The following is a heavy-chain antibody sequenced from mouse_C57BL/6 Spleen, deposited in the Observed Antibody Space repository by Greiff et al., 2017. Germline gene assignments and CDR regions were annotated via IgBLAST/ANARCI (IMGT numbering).Heavy chain of an antibody. CDR1: GYAFSSYW. CDR3: ARPYSNYGRRFAY. J-gene: IGHJ3*01. V-gene: IGHV1-80*01. CDR2: IYPGDGDT. Sequence: VQVVESGAELVKPGASVKISCKASGYAFSSYWMNWVKQRPGKGLEWIGQIYPGDGDTNYNGKFKGKATLTADKSSSTAYMQLSSLTSEDSAVYYCARPYSNYGRRFAYWGQGTLVTVSA. D-gene: IGHD2-5*01.